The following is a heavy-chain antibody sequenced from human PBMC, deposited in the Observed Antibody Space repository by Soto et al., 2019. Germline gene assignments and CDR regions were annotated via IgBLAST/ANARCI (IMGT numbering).Heavy chain of an antibody. CDR2: IYYSGST. V-gene: IGHV4-39*01. D-gene: IGHD3-10*01. CDR3: ARPHYGSGSYPNYYYYYMDV. J-gene: IGHJ6*03. CDR1: GGSISSSSYY. Sequence: SETLSLTCTVSGGSISSSSYYWGWIRQPPGKGLEWIGSIYYSGSTYYNPSLKSRVTISVDTSKNQFSLKLSSVTAADTAVYYCARPHYGSGSYPNYYYYYMDVWGKGTTVTVSS.